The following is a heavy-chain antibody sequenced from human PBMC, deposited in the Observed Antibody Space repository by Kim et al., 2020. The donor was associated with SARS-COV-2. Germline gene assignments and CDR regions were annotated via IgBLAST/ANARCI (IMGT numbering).Heavy chain of an antibody. D-gene: IGHD2-15*01. CDR3: ARDDRSSPFRSGGSCYY. Sequence: GGSLRLSCAASGFTFSSYAMHWVRQAPGKGLEWVAVISYDGSNKYYADSVKGRFTISRDNSKNTLYLQMNSLRAEDTAVYYCARDDRSSPFRSGGSCYYWGQGTLVTVSS. CDR2: ISYDGSNK. V-gene: IGHV3-30*04. J-gene: IGHJ4*02. CDR1: GFTFSSYA.